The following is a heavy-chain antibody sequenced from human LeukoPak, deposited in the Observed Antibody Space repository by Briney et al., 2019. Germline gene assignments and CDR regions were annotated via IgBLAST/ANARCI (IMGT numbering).Heavy chain of an antibody. J-gene: IGHJ4*02. Sequence: HPGGSLGLSCAASGFTFSNYGMHWVRQAPGKGLEWVAFLRRDGSDKYYADSVKGRFTISRDNSKNTVYLQMNSLRPEDTAVYYCAKDHSQSFDYWGQGTLVTVSS. CDR3: AKDHSQSFDY. CDR1: GFTFSNYG. D-gene: IGHD5-18*01. V-gene: IGHV3-30*02. CDR2: LRRDGSDK.